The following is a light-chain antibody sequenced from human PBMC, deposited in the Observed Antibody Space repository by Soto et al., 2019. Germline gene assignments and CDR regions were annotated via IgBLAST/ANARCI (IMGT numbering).Light chain of an antibody. CDR3: MQALQTPYT. V-gene: IGKV2-28*01. CDR1: QSLLHSNGYNY. J-gene: IGKJ2*01. CDR2: LGS. Sequence: DIVMTQSPLSLPVTPGEPASISCRSSQSLLHSNGYNYLDWYLQKPGQSPQLLIYLGSNRASGVPDRFSGSGSGTDFTLKISRVDAEYVGVYYCMQALQTPYTFGQGTKLEIK.